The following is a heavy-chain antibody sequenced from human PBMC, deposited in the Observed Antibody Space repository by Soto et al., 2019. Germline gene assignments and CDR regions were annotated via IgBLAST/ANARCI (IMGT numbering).Heavy chain of an antibody. J-gene: IGHJ3*01. Sequence: SETLSLTCTASGGSINSGDYYWTWVRQHPGKGLEWIGYSHYSGSTYYNPSLKSRVTMSLDTSRNQFSLYLSSATAADTAVYYCARLLTIFGVVNQSWGQGTKVTVSS. CDR2: SHYSGST. D-gene: IGHD3-3*01. CDR3: ARLLTIFGVVNQS. CDR1: GGSINSGDYY. V-gene: IGHV4-31*03.